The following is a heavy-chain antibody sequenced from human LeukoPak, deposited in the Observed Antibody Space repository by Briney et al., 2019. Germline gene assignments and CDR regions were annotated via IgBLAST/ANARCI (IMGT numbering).Heavy chain of an antibody. CDR3: ARGMTWSTY. D-gene: IGHD2-21*02. V-gene: IGHV3-33*08. Sequence: GRSLRLSCAASGFIFSHYGMHWVRQAPGKGLEWVAVIWHDGSSKYYADSVKGRFTISRDNAKNSLYLQMSSLRAEDTALYYCARGMTWSTYWGQGTLVVVAS. J-gene: IGHJ4*02. CDR2: IWHDGSSK. CDR1: GFIFSHYG.